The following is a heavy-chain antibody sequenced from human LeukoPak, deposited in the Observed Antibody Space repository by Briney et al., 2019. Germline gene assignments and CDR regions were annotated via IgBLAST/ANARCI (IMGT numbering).Heavy chain of an antibody. V-gene: IGHV3-30*04. CDR2: ISYDGSNK. CDR1: GFTFSSYA. J-gene: IGHJ4*02. D-gene: IGHD2-2*01. CDR3: ASVGRYQHTDY. Sequence: GGSLRLSCAASGFTFSSYAMHWVRQAPGKGLEWVAVISYDGSNKYYADSVKGRFTISRDNSKNTLYLQMNSLRAEDTAVYYCASVGRYQHTDYWGQGTLVTVSS.